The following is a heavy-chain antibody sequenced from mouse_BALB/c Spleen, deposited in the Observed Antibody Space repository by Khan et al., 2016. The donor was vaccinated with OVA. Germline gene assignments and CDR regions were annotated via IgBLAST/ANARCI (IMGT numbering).Heavy chain of an antibody. Sequence: EVQLQQSAPGLLKPSQSLSPTSTVTGYSIASNYACAWIRQFPGNTLDWQGYIRYSGSTSSYFSPKSRFSSSRVTPKNQFSLQLNTVTTEDTATYYCARKNYYGYAVDYWGQGTSVTVSS. CDR3: ARKNYYGYAVDY. J-gene: IGHJ4*01. CDR2: IRYSGST. D-gene: IGHD1-1*01. V-gene: IGHV3-2*02. CDR1: GYSIASNYA.